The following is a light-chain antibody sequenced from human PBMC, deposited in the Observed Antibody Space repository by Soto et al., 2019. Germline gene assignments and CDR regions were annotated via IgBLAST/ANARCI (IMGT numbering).Light chain of an antibody. Sequence: QSALTQPASVSGSPGQSITISCTGTSSDVGGYKYVSWYQQHPDKAPKLIIFEVSNRPSGISSRFSGSKSGNTASLTISGLQAEDEADYYCSSFVHKNNLIFGGGTKLTVL. J-gene: IGLJ2*01. CDR3: SSFVHKNNLI. CDR1: SSDVGGYKY. CDR2: EVS. V-gene: IGLV2-14*01.